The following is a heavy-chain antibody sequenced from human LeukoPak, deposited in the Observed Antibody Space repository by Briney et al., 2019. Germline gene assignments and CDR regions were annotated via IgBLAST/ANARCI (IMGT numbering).Heavy chain of an antibody. CDR3: ATSLGGYCSGGSCHENYLDY. CDR1: GFTFSSYS. V-gene: IGHV3-21*01. Sequence: GGSLRLSCAASGFTFSSYSMNWVRQAPGKGLEWVSSISSSSSYIYYADSVKGRFTISRDNAKNSLYLQMNSLRAEDTAVYYCATSLGGYCSGGSCHENYLDYRGQGTPVTVSS. J-gene: IGHJ4*02. D-gene: IGHD2-15*01. CDR2: ISSSSSYI.